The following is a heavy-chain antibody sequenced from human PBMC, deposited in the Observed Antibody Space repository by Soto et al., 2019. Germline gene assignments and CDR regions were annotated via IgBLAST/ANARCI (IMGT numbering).Heavy chain of an antibody. CDR1: GGSFSGYY. J-gene: IGHJ3*02. Sequence: QVQLQQWGAGLLKPSETLSLTCAVYGGSFSGYYWSWIRQPPGKGLEWIGEIDHSGSTNYNPSLKSRVTISVDTSKNQFSLKLSSVTAADSAVYYCARVRSALGKGSYAFDIWGQGTMVTVSS. D-gene: IGHD7-27*01. CDR3: ARVRSALGKGSYAFDI. CDR2: IDHSGST. V-gene: IGHV4-34*01.